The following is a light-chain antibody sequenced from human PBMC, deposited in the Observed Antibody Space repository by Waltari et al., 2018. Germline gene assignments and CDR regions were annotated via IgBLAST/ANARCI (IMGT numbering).Light chain of an antibody. CDR3: QSYDSSLSVLYV. J-gene: IGLJ1*01. CDR2: GNS. V-gene: IGLV1-40*01. CDR1: SSNIRAGYD. Sequence: QSVLTQPPSVSGAPGQRVTISCPGRSSNIRAGYDVHWSQQLPGTAPKLLIYGNSNRPSGVPDRFSGSKSGTSASLAITGLQAEDEADYYCQSYDSSLSVLYVFGTGTKVTVL.